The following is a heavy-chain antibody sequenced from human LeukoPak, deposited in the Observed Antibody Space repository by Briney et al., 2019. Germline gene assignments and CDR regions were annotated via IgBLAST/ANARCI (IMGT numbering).Heavy chain of an antibody. CDR3: AREESSGWYWFDP. CDR1: GYTFTSYD. D-gene: IGHD6-19*01. CDR2: MNPNSGNT. J-gene: IGHJ5*02. V-gene: IGHV1-8*03. Sequence: ASVKVSCKAPGYTFTSYDINWVRQATGQGLEWMGWMNPNSGNTGYAQKFQGRVTITRNTSISTAYMELSSLRSEDTAVYYCAREESSGWYWFDPWGQGTLVTVSS.